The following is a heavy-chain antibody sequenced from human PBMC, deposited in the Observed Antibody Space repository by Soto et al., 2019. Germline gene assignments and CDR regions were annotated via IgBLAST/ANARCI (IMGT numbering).Heavy chain of an antibody. CDR1: DASINDNNW. CDR2: VVHWGTT. V-gene: IGHV4-4*02. J-gene: IGHJ4*02. Sequence: QVQLQQSGPGLVKPSETLSLTCAVSDASINDNNWWSWVRQTPGKGLEWIGEVVHWGTTNYNPSLRSRVTISMDKPNNQISLTLSSVTAADSALYYCARHIGVTGTRGFDYWGQGTLVTVSS. CDR3: ARHIGVTGTRGFDY. D-gene: IGHD6-19*01.